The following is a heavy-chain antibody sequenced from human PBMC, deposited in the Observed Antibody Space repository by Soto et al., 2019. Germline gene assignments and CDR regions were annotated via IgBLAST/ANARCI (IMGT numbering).Heavy chain of an antibody. D-gene: IGHD3-10*01. J-gene: IGHJ6*02. Sequence: GESLKISCKGSGSSFTSYWIGWVRQMPGKGLEWMGIIYHGDSDTRYSPSFQGQVTISADKSISTAYLQWSSLKASDTAMFYCAGGGVRGVITRTRDYYGMDVWGQGTTVTVSS. CDR3: AGGGVRGVITRTRDYYGMDV. CDR1: GSSFTSYW. CDR2: IYHGDSDT. V-gene: IGHV5-51*01.